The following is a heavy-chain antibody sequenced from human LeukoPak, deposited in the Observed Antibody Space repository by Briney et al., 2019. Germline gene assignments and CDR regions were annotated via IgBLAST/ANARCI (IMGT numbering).Heavy chain of an antibody. V-gene: IGHV4-59*01. D-gene: IGHD6-13*01. CDR2: IYYSGST. CDR3: ARDSRMGIAAVKGAFDI. J-gene: IGHJ3*02. CDR1: GGSISSYY. Sequence: SETLSLTCTVSGGSISSYYWSWIRQPPGKGLEWIGYIYYSGSTNYNPSLKSRVTISVDTSKNQFSLKLSSVTAADTAVYYCARDSRMGIAAVKGAFDIWGQGTMVTVSS.